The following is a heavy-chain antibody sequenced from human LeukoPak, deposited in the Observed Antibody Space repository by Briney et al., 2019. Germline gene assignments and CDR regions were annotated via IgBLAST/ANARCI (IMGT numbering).Heavy chain of an antibody. D-gene: IGHD3-10*01. V-gene: IGHV4-34*01. CDR3: ARGSRTSSMVRGVYPY. J-gene: IGHJ4*02. Sequence: PSETLSLTCAVYGGSFSGYYWSWIRQPPGKGLEWIGEINHSGSTNYNPSLKSRVTISVDTSKNQFSLELSSVTAADTAVYYCARGSRTSSMVRGVYPYWGQGTLVTVSS. CDR2: INHSGST. CDR1: GGSFSGYY.